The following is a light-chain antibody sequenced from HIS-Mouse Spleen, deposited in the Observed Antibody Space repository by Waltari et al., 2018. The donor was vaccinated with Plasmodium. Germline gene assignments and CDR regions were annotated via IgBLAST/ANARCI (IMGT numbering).Light chain of an antibody. CDR3: YSTDSSGNHRV. CDR2: EDS. J-gene: IGLJ3*02. Sequence: SYELTQPPSVSVSPGQTARITCSGDALPKKYAYWYQEKSGQAPVLVIYEDSKRPSGIPESISGSSSGKMATLSISGAQVEDEADYYCYSTDSSGNHRVFGGGTKLTVL. CDR1: ALPKKY. V-gene: IGLV3-10*01.